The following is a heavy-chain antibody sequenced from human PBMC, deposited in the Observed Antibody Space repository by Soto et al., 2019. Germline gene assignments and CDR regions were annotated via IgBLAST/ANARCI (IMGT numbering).Heavy chain of an antibody. CDR1: GGSISSGDYY. D-gene: IGHD2-15*01. CDR2: IYYSGST. Sequence: QVQLQESGPGLVKPSQTLSLTCTVSGGSISSGDYYWSWIRQSPGKGLEWIGYIYYSGSTYYNPSLKSRVSISVDTSKNQFSLKVTSVTAADTAVYYCAREEGYCSGGSCSTHNWFDPWGQGTLVTVSS. V-gene: IGHV4-30-4*01. J-gene: IGHJ5*02. CDR3: AREEGYCSGGSCSTHNWFDP.